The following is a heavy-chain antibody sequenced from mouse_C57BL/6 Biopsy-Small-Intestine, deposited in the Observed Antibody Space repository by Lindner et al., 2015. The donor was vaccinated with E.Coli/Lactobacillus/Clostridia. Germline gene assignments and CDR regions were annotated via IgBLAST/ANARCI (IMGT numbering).Heavy chain of an antibody. CDR1: GYAFSSSW. J-gene: IGHJ3*01. CDR2: IYPGDGDT. V-gene: IGHV1-82*01. CDR3: ARWGWLLKGVFAY. D-gene: IGHD2-3*01. Sequence: VQLQESGPELVKPGASVKISCKASGYAFSSSWMNWVKQRPGKGLEWIGRIYPGDGDTNYNGKFKGKATLTADKSSSTAYMQLSSLTSEDSAVYFCARWGWLLKGVFAYWGQGTLVTVSA.